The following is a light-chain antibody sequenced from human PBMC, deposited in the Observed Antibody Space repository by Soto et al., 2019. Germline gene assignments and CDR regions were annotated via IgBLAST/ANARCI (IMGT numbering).Light chain of an antibody. CDR3: QVWHSGIDWV. V-gene: IGLV3-21*02. J-gene: IGLJ2*01. Sequence: VLTQPPSVSVAPGQTARITCGGINIGSKSVHWYQQKPGQAPVLVVYDDNDRPSGIPERFSGSDSGNTATLTISRVEAGDEADYYCQVWHSGIDWVFGGGTKLTVL. CDR1: NIGSKS. CDR2: DDN.